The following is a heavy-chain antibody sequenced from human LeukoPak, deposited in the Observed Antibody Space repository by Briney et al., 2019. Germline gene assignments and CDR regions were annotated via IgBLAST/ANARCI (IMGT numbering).Heavy chain of an antibody. CDR3: ARVPHRKGTAYDY. J-gene: IGHJ4*02. Sequence: SETLSLTCSVYGGSFSCYYWSWIRQPPGKGLEWIGEINHSGSTNYNPSLKSRVTISVDTSKNQFSLKLSSVTAADTAVYYCARVPHRKGTAYDYWGQGTLVTVSS. D-gene: IGHD1-1*01. V-gene: IGHV4-34*01. CDR1: GGSFSCYY. CDR2: INHSGST.